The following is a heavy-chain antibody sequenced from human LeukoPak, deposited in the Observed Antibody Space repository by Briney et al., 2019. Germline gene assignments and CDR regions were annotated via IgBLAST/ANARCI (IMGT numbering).Heavy chain of an antibody. Sequence: AGSLRLSCAASGFTFSDYAIHWVRLAPGRGLEWVSVISYDGGSKYYADSVKRRFTNSRDNSKNTLYLQMNSLKAEDTAVYYCARPQGGRQLWLHFDYWGQGTQVTVSS. CDR3: ARPQGGRQLWLHFDY. CDR2: ISYDGGSK. V-gene: IGHV3-30-3*01. D-gene: IGHD5-18*01. CDR1: GFTFSDYA. J-gene: IGHJ4*02.